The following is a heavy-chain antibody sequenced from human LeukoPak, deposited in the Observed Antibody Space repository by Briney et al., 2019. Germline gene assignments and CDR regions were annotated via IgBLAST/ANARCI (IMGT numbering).Heavy chain of an antibody. D-gene: IGHD4-11*01. CDR3: AKESKETTRYYFDS. J-gene: IGHJ4*02. Sequence: PGKSLRLSCAASGFTFRSYGMHWVRQAPGKGLEWVAVISYDGSNKYYVDSVKGRFTISRDSSKNTLYLQMNSLRAEDTAVCYCAKESKETTRYYFDSWGQGTLVTVSS. V-gene: IGHV3-30*18. CDR2: ISYDGSNK. CDR1: GFTFRSYG.